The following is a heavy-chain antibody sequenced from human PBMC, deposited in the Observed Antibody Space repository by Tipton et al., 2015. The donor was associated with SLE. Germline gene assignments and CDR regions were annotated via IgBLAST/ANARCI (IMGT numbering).Heavy chain of an antibody. D-gene: IGHD2-15*01. CDR3: AKSMGVGYCSGGNCFEPFDY. V-gene: IGHV4-28*01. CDR1: GYSISSNNF. Sequence: TLSLTCGVSGYSISSNNFRGWIRQPPGKGLEWIGYICCGGTTHYNPSLKSRVTMSVDTSKNQFSLRLNSVTAVDTAGYYCAKSMGVGYCSGGNCFEPFDYWGQGTLVAVSS. CDR2: ICCGGTT. J-gene: IGHJ4*02.